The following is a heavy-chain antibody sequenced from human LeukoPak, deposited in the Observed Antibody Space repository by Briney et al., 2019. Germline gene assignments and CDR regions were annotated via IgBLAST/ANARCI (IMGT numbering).Heavy chain of an antibody. CDR1: GGSFSGYY. D-gene: IGHD6-13*01. CDR2: INHSGST. CDR3: ARHEILAGVFSSWYVKSSDP. J-gene: IGHJ5*02. Sequence: SETLSLTCAVYGGSFSGYYWSWIRQPPGKGLEWIGEINHSGSTNYNPSLKSRVTISVDTSKNQFSLKLSSVTAADTAVYYCARHEILAGVFSSWYVKSSDPWGQGTLVTVSS. V-gene: IGHV4-34*01.